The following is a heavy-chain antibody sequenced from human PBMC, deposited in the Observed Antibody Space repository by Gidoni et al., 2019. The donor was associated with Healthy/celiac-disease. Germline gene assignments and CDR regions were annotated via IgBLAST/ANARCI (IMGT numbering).Heavy chain of an antibody. V-gene: IGHV4-34*01. J-gene: IGHJ3*02. CDR3: ARSSSIAARRNVVDI. CDR1: GWSFSGYY. Sequence: QVQLQQWGAGLLKPSETLSLTCAVYGWSFSGYYWSWIRQPPGKGLEWIGEINHSGSTNYNPSLKSRVTISVDTSKNQFSLKLSSVTAAVTAVYYCARSSSIAARRNVVDIWGQGTMVTVSS. CDR2: INHSGST. D-gene: IGHD6-6*01.